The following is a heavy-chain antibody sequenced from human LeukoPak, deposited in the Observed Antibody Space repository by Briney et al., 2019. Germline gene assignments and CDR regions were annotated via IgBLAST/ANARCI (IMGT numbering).Heavy chain of an antibody. CDR2: IYPGDSDT. CDR1: GYSFTIYW. D-gene: IGHD2-2*01. J-gene: IGHJ4*02. Sequence: GESLKISCKGSGYSFTIYWSGWVRQLPGKGLEGMGIIYPGDSDTRYSPSFQGHVTISADTSISTAYLQWSSLKASDTAMYYCARREAYCSSTSCRPFDYWGQGTLVTVSS. V-gene: IGHV5-51*01. CDR3: ARREAYCSSTSCRPFDY.